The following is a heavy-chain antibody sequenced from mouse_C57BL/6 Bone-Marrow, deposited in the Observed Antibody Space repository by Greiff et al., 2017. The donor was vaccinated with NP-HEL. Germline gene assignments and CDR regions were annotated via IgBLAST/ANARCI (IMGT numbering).Heavy chain of an antibody. CDR3: VGGDDGYPHWYFDV. Sequence: EVKLMESGGGLVQPKGSLKLSCAASGFSFNTYAMNWVRQAPGKGLDWVARIRSKSNNYATYYADSVKDRFTISRDDSESMLYLQMNNLKTDDTAMYYCVGGDDGYPHWYFDVWGTGTTVTVSS. CDR1: GFSFNTYA. V-gene: IGHV10-1*01. J-gene: IGHJ1*03. CDR2: IRSKSNNYAT. D-gene: IGHD2-3*01.